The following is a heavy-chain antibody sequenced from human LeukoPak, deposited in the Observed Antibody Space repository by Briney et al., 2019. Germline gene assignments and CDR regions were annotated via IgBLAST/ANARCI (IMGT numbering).Heavy chain of an antibody. CDR1: GFTFSSYA. J-gene: IGHJ3*02. CDR2: ISGSGGST. Sequence: AGGSLRLSCAASGFTFSSYAMSWVRQAPGKGLEWVSAISGSGGSTYYADSVKGRFTISRGNSKNTLYLQMNSLRAEDTAVYYCAKRDSPSNAAFDIWGQGTMVTVSS. CDR3: AKRDSPSNAAFDI. D-gene: IGHD2/OR15-2a*01. V-gene: IGHV3-23*01.